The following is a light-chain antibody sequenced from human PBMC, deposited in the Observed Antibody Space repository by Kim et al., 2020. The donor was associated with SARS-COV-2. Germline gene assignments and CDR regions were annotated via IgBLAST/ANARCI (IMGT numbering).Light chain of an antibody. CDR1: QSVSSN. V-gene: IGKV3-15*01. J-gene: IGKJ2*01. Sequence: GEGATLSCRASQSVSSNLAWYQQKPGQPPRLLIYGASTRATGIPARFSGGGSGTEFTLTISSLQSEDFAVYYCQQYNDWPPNTFGQGTKLEIK. CDR2: GAS. CDR3: QQYNDWPPNT.